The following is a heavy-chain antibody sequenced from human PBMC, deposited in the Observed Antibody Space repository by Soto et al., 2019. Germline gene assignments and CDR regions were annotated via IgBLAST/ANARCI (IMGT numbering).Heavy chain of an antibody. Sequence: GASVKVSCKASGYTFTSYAMHWVRQAPGQRLEWMGWINAGNGNTKYSQKFQGRVTITRDTSASTAYMELSSLGSEDTAVYYCARDFQSELGYCSGGSCYEYAFDIWGQGTMVTVSS. V-gene: IGHV1-3*01. D-gene: IGHD2-15*01. CDR3: ARDFQSELGYCSGGSCYEYAFDI. J-gene: IGHJ3*02. CDR2: INAGNGNT. CDR1: GYTFTSYA.